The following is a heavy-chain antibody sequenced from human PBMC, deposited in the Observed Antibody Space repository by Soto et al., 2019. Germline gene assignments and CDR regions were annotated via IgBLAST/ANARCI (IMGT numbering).Heavy chain of an antibody. V-gene: IGHV3-48*01. CDR1: GFTFSSYS. CDR2: ISSSSSTI. Sequence: GGSLRLSCAASGFTFSSYSMNWVRQAPGKGLEWVSCISSSSSTIYYADSVKGRFTISRGNAKNSLYLQMNSLRAEDTAVYYCARGAYLNWFDPWGQGTLVTVSS. CDR3: ARGAYLNWFDP. J-gene: IGHJ5*02.